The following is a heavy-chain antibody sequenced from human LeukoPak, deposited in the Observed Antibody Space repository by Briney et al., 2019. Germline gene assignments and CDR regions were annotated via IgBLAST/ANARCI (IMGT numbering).Heavy chain of an antibody. J-gene: IGHJ4*02. Sequence: GGSLRLSCAASGFTFIRYGMHWVRQAPGKGLEWVAVIWYDGSNKYYADSVKGRFTISRDNSKNTLYLQMNSLRAEDTAVYYCAREMDTGIRYYFDYWGQGALVTVSS. CDR2: IWYDGSNK. CDR3: AREMDTGIRYYFDY. D-gene: IGHD5-18*01. V-gene: IGHV3-33*01. CDR1: GFTFIRYG.